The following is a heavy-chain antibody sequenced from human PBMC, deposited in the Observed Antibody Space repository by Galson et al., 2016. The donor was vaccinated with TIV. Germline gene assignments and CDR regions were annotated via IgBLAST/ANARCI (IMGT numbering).Heavy chain of an antibody. CDR3: ARDRLWSGDNEPFDL. D-gene: IGHD3-10*01. V-gene: IGHV3-9*01. Sequence: SLRLSCAASGFTLEDHAMHWVRQIPGRGLEWVSHISWNSGKLGYAASVNGRFTISRDNAKNSVYLQMNRLRLEDTALYYCARDRLWSGDNEPFDLWGQGTVVTVS. CDR1: GFTLEDHA. J-gene: IGHJ3*01. CDR2: ISWNSGKL.